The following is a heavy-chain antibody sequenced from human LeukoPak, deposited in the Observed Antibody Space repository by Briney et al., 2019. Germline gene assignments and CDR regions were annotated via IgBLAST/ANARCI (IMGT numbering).Heavy chain of an antibody. CDR2: INHSGST. Sequence: SETLSLTCAVYGGSFSGYYWSWIRQPPGKGLEWIGEINHSGSTNYNPSLKSRVTISVDTSKNQFSLKLSSVTAADTAVYYCASQNFTFGGVIVHYWGQGTLVTVSS. D-gene: IGHD3-16*02. V-gene: IGHV4-34*01. J-gene: IGHJ4*02. CDR3: ASQNFTFGGVIVHY. CDR1: GGSFSGYY.